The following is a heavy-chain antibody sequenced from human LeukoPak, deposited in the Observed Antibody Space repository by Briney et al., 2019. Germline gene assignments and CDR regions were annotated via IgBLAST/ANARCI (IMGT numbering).Heavy chain of an antibody. V-gene: IGHV3-30*02. CDR1: GFTFSSYG. D-gene: IGHD7-27*01. CDR2: IRYDGSNK. Sequence: PGGSLRLSCAASGFTFSSYGMHWVRQAPGKGLEWVAFIRYDGSNKYYADSVKGRFTISRDNSKNTLYLQMNSLRAEDTAVYYCANILTAVVYYYYYMDVWGKGTTVTVSS. CDR3: ANILTAVVYYYYYMDV. J-gene: IGHJ6*03.